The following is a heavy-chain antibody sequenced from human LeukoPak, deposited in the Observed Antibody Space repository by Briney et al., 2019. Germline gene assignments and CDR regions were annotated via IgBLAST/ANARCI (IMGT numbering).Heavy chain of an antibody. CDR2: INNDGGGT. Sequence: GGSLRLSCSASGLTFRSYWMYWVRQAPQKGRVYVSRINNDGGGTTYTDSVKGRFTISRDNAKSGVSLQMNSLRVEDTAMYYCARGGPDHAFDIWGQGTMVTVSS. V-gene: IGHV3-74*01. CDR1: GLTFRSYW. CDR3: ARGGPDHAFDI. D-gene: IGHD1-14*01. J-gene: IGHJ3*02.